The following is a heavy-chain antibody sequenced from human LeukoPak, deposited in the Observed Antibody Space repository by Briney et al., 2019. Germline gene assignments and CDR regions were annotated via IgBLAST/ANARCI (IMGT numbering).Heavy chain of an antibody. J-gene: IGHJ4*02. D-gene: IGHD3-3*01. CDR2: INHSGST. V-gene: IGHV4-34*01. CDR1: GGSFSGYY. CDR3: ARGLIWSGLDY. Sequence: SETLSLTCAVYGGSFSGYYWSWIRQPLGKGLEWIGEINHSGSTNYNPSLKSRVTISVDTSKNQFSLKLSSVTAADTAVYYCARGLIWSGLDYWGQGTLVTVSS.